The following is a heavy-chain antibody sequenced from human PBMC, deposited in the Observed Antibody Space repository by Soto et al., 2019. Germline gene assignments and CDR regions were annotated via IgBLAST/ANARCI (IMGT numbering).Heavy chain of an antibody. D-gene: IGHD3-10*01. CDR1: GFSLSTGGVG. J-gene: IGHJ6*02. CDR2: VYSNDDK. CDR3: THMRLSGLYGMDL. Sequence: QITLKESGPALVIPTQSLTLTCTFSGFSLSTGGVGGGWFRQPPVKALEWLALVYSNDDKRFSPSLKSRLTITKDTSKNQVVLTMTNMDPVDTATYYCTHMRLSGLYGMDLWGQGTTVTVSS. V-gene: IGHV2-5*01.